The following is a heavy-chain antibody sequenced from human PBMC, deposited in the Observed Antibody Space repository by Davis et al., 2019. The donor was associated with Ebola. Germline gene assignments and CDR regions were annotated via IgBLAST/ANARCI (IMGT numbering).Heavy chain of an antibody. J-gene: IGHJ6*02. CDR2: IYYSGST. CDR1: GGSVSSGYYY. D-gene: IGHD5-12*01. V-gene: IGHV4-61*01. Sequence: SETLSLTCTVSGGSVSSGYYYWSWVRQPPGKGLEWIGYIYYSGSTNYNPSLKSRVTISVDTSKNQFSLKLSSVTAADTAVYYCARAIGGYEGWGYYYYGMDVWGQGTTVTVSS. CDR3: ARAIGGYEGWGYYYYGMDV.